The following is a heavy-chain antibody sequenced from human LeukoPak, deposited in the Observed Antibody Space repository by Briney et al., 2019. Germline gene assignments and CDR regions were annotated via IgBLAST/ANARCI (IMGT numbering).Heavy chain of an antibody. Sequence: ASVKVSCKASAYTFTSYYVHWVRQGPGQGLEWMGMINPNGGSTTYAQKFQGRVTMTRDTSTNTVYMELSSLRSEDTAVYYCARRAGAYSHPYDYWGQGTLVTVSS. CDR3: ARRAGAYSHPYDY. V-gene: IGHV1-46*01. D-gene: IGHD4/OR15-4a*01. CDR1: AYTFTSYY. CDR2: INPNGGST. J-gene: IGHJ4*02.